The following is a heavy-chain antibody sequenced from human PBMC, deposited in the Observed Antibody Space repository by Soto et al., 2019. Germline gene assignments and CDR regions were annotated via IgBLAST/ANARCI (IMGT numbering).Heavy chain of an antibody. V-gene: IGHV4-59*01. D-gene: IGHD3-10*01. CDR2: IPYSGGP. J-gene: IGHJ5*02. CDR3: ASSKMGLISVLET. CDR1: GGSISSYF. Sequence: QVQLQESGPGLVKPSETLSLTCNVSGGSISSYFWSWVRQPPGKGLEWIGYIPYSGGPTYNPSLKSRVTIAIDTSKKPFTLKITSVTAADTAVYYGASSKMGLISVLETWGQGTLVTVSA.